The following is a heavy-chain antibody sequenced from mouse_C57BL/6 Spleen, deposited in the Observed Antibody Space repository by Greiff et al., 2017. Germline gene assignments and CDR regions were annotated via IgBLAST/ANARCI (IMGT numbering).Heavy chain of an antibody. J-gene: IGHJ2*01. V-gene: IGHV2-2*01. CDR3: AREYGNYGDCFDY. Sequence: VQLQQSGPGLVQPSQSLSITCTVSGFSLTSYGVHWVRQSPGKGLEWLGVIWRGGSTDYNAAFISRLSISKDNSKSQVFFKMNSLQADDTAIYYCAREYGNYGDCFDYWGQGTTLTVSS. CDR1: GFSLTSYG. D-gene: IGHD2-1*01. CDR2: IWRGGST.